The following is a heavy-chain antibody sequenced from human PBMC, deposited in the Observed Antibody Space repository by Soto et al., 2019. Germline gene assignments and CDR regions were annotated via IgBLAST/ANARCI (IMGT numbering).Heavy chain of an antibody. CDR2: ISWNSGSI. CDR1: GFTFDDYA. Sequence: GGSLRLSCAASGFTFDDYAMHWVRQAPGKGLEWVSGISWNSGSIGYADSVKGRFTISRDNAKNSLYLQMNSLRAEDTALYYCAKVTLLYRTLPNAFDIWGQGTMVTVSS. V-gene: IGHV3-9*01. D-gene: IGHD1-26*01. CDR3: AKVTLLYRTLPNAFDI. J-gene: IGHJ3*02.